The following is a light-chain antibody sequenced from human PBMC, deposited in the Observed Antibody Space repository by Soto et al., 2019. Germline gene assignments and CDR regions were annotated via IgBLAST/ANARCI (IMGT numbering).Light chain of an antibody. CDR1: QSVSSSY. CDR2: GAS. J-gene: IGKJ5*01. CDR3: QQYGSSPPIT. Sequence: EIVLTQSPGTLSLSPGERATLSCRASQSVSSSYLAWYQQKPGQAPRLLIYGASSRATGIPDRFSGSGSGTDFTLTISRLEPVDFAVYYCQQYGSSPPITFGQGTRLEMK. V-gene: IGKV3-20*01.